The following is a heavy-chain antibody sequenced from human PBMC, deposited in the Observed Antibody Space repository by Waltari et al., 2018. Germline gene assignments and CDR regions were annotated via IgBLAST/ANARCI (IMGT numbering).Heavy chain of an antibody. Sequence: QVQLVQSGAEVKKPGASVKVSCKASGYTFTGYYMHWVRQAPGQGLEWMGRINPNSGGTNYAQKFQGRVTITRDMSTSTAYMELSSLRSEDTAVYYCAASKQLVPFDGAFDIWGQGTMVTVSS. CDR2: INPNSGGT. CDR1: GYTFTGYY. D-gene: IGHD6-6*01. J-gene: IGHJ3*02. V-gene: IGHV1-2*06. CDR3: AASKQLVPFDGAFDI.